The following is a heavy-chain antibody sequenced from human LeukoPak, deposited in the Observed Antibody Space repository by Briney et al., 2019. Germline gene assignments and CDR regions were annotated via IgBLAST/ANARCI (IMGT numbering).Heavy chain of an antibody. Sequence: ASVKVSCKASGYTFTGYYMHWVRQAPGQGLEWMGWINPNSGNTGYAQKFQGRVTMTRNTSISTAYMELSSLRSEDTAVYYCARFYYDSSGYPLFDYWGQGTLVTVSS. CDR2: INPNSGNT. V-gene: IGHV1-8*02. D-gene: IGHD3-22*01. CDR1: GYTFTGYY. J-gene: IGHJ4*02. CDR3: ARFYYDSSGYPLFDY.